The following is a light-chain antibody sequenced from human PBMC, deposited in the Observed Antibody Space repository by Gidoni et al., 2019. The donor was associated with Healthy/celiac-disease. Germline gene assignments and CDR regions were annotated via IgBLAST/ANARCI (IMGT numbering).Light chain of an antibody. Sequence: QSALTQPAYVSGSPGQSITISCTGTSSDVGGYTYVSWYQQHPGKAPKLLIYAVSNRPSGVSNRFSGSKSGNTASLTISGRQAEDEADYYCSSYTSSSTQVFGTGTKVTVL. CDR3: SSYTSSSTQV. V-gene: IGLV2-14*03. CDR1: SSDVGGYTY. J-gene: IGLJ1*01. CDR2: AVS.